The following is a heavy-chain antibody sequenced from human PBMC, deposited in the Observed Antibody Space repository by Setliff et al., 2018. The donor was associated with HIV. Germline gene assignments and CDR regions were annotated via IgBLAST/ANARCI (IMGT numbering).Heavy chain of an antibody. CDR3: ARDAWVEFLEWTFYGMDV. V-gene: IGHV1-18*01. Sequence: ASVKVSCKASGYTFTSYGISWVRQAPGQGLEWMGWISAYNGDTKYAQKVQGRVTLTTDTSSSTVYMELRGLRSDDTAVYYCARDAWVEFLEWTFYGMDVWGQGTTVTVSS. CDR2: ISAYNGDT. J-gene: IGHJ6*02. D-gene: IGHD3-3*02. CDR1: GYTFTSYG.